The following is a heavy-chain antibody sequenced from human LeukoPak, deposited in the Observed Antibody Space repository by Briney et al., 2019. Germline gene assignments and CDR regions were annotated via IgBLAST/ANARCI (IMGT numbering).Heavy chain of an antibody. CDR2: INHKSGCT. CDR3: AREGEWELRDFDY. CDR1: GYTFTRYY. D-gene: IGHD1-26*01. Sequence: SVKVSCLASGYTFTRYYMHWLRQAPGHGLEWVGWINHKSGCTNDAQKFQGRVTMPRDTSISTAYMELSRLRSDETAVYYWAREGEWELRDFDYWGQGTLVTVSS. J-gene: IGHJ4*02. V-gene: IGHV1-2*02.